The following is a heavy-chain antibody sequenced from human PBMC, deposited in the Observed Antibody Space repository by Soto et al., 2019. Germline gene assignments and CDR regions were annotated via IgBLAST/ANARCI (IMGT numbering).Heavy chain of an antibody. CDR2: MYYSGGS. V-gene: IGHV4-59*01. D-gene: IGHD2-15*01. J-gene: IGHJ6*02. Sequence: SETLSLTCTVSGGSISYYYWSWIRQPPGKGLELIGYMYYSGGSNYNPSLNSRVTISVDTSKNQFSLKLTSVTAADTAVYHCARGGYCNGSACRGAFYYFQYGMDVWGQGTTVTVSS. CDR1: GGSISYYY. CDR3: ARGGYCNGSACRGAFYYFQYGMDV.